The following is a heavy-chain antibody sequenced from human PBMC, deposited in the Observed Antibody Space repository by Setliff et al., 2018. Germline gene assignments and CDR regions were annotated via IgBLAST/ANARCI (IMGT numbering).Heavy chain of an antibody. Sequence: KPSETLSLTCAVYSGSFSGYYWSRIRQPPGKGLEWIGEINHSGNTNYNPSLKSRGTISVDTSKNQISLKLSSVTAADTAVYYCARGHPPSDSSGYYYAYWGQGTLVTVSS. CDR3: ARGHPPSDSSGYYYAY. CDR1: SGSFSGYY. J-gene: IGHJ4*02. CDR2: INHSGNT. D-gene: IGHD3-22*01. V-gene: IGHV4-34*01.